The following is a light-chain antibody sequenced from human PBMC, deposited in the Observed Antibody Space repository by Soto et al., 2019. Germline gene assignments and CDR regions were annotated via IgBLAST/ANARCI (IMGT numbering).Light chain of an antibody. CDR3: QQYASYSCT. J-gene: IGKJ2*02. V-gene: IGKV1-5*01. Sequence: IQMTQSPSTLSVSVGDRVTITCRASQSIGNWLAWYQQKTGKAAKLLIYDASSLERVVPSGFSGSRSVTEFTLTISRLQADDFATYCSQQYASYSCTFGQGTKLEIK. CDR1: QSIGNW. CDR2: DAS.